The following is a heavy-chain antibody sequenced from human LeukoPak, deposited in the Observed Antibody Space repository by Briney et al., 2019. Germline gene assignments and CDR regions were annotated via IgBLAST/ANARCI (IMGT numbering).Heavy chain of an antibody. J-gene: IGHJ4*02. V-gene: IGHV1-2*02. CDR1: GYTFTGYY. D-gene: IGHD6-6*01. Sequence: ASVKVSCKASGYTFTGYYMHWVRQAPGQGLEWMGWINPNSGGTNYAQKFQGRVTMTRDTSISTAYVELSRLRSDDTAVYYCAREGEIAARLHFDYWGQGTLVTVSS. CDR3: AREGEIAARLHFDY. CDR2: INPNSGGT.